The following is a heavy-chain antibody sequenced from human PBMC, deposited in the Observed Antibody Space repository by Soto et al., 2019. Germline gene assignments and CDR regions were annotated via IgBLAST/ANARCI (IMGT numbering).Heavy chain of an antibody. CDR3: ARDSVTGDAFDY. V-gene: IGHV4-59*01. CDR2: IYYSGST. D-gene: IGHD1-26*01. J-gene: IGHJ4*02. Sequence: SETLSLTCTVSGGSISSYYWSWIRQPPGKGLEWIGYIYYSGSTNYNPSLKSRVTISVDTSKNQFSLKLSSVTAADTAVYYCARDSVTGDAFDYWGQGTLVIVSS. CDR1: GGSISSYY.